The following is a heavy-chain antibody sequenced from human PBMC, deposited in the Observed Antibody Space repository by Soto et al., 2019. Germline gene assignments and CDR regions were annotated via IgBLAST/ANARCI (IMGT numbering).Heavy chain of an antibody. CDR1: GFTFSSYA. J-gene: IGHJ4*02. D-gene: IGHD3-3*01. CDR3: AKGEERYDFWSGYYPKGADTFDY. Sequence: EVQLLESGGGLVQPGGSLRLSCAASGFTFSSYAMSWVRQAPGKGLEWVSAISGSGGSTYYADSGKGRFTISRDNSKNTLYLQMNSLRAEDTAVYYCAKGEERYDFWSGYYPKGADTFDYWGQGTLVTVSS. V-gene: IGHV3-23*01. CDR2: ISGSGGST.